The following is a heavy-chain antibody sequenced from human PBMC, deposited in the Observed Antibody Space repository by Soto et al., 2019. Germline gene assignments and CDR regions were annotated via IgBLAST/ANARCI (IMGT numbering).Heavy chain of an antibody. D-gene: IGHD2-2*01. CDR2: IIPIFGTA. Sequence: SVKVSCKASGGTLSSYAISWVRQAPGQGLEWMGGIIPIFGTANYAQKFQGRVTITADESTSTAYMELSSLRSEDTAVYYCARVRTPIVVVPAALSYYYGMDVWGQGTTVTVSS. V-gene: IGHV1-69*13. J-gene: IGHJ6*02. CDR1: GGTLSSYA. CDR3: ARVRTPIVVVPAALSYYYGMDV.